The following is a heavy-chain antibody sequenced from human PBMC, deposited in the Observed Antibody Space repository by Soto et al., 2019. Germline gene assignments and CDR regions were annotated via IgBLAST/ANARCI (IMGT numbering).Heavy chain of an antibody. CDR3: ARVGNIAVAAFDI. CDR1: GYTFTGYY. J-gene: IGHJ3*02. CDR2: INPNGGGT. D-gene: IGHD6-19*01. Sequence: ASVKVSCKASGYTFTGYYMHWVRQAPGQGLEWMGWINPNGGGTNYAQKFQGRVTMTRDTSISTAYMELSRLRSDDTAVYYCARVGNIAVAAFDIWGQGTMVTVSS. V-gene: IGHV1-2*02.